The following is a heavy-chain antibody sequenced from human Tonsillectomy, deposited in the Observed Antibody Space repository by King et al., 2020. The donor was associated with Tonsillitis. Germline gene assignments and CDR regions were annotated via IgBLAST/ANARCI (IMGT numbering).Heavy chain of an antibody. Sequence: TFKESGPKLVKPTQTLTLTCTFSGFSLSTRGVGVGWIRQPPGKALEWLALIYWDDDKRYSTSLKSRLTITKDTSKNQVVLTMTNMDPVDTATYYCIQRRGGYYYASSVYYYGGLFDFWGQGTLVTVSS. J-gene: IGHJ5*01. CDR2: IYWDDDK. CDR1: GFSLSTRGVG. CDR3: IQRRGGYYYASSVYYYGGLFDF. D-gene: IGHD3-22*01. V-gene: IGHV2-5*02.